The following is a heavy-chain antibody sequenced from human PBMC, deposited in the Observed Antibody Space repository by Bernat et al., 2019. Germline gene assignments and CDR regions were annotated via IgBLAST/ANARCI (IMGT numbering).Heavy chain of an antibody. D-gene: IGHD2-2*01. CDR1: GYTFTSYG. CDR2: ISAYNGNT. J-gene: IGHJ6*03. V-gene: IGHV1-18*01. Sequence: QVQLVQSGAEVKKPGASVKVSCKASGYTFTSYGISWVRQAPGQGLEWMGWISAYNGNTNYAQKLQGRVTMTTDTSTSTAYMELRSLRSDDTAVYYCATRYCSSTSCYEGYYYYYMDVWGKGTTVTVSS. CDR3: ATRYCSSTSCYEGYYYYYMDV.